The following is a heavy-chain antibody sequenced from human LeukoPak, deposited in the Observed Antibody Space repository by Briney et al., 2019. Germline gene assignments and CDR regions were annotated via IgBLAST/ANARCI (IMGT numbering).Heavy chain of an antibody. CDR3: AGAVTAISHIQMINYYYYYMDV. D-gene: IGHD2-21*02. V-gene: IGHV1-46*01. J-gene: IGHJ6*03. CDR1: GYTFTSYY. CDR2: INPSGGST. Sequence: RGASVKVSCKASGYTFTSYYMHWVRQAPGQGLEWMGIINPSGGSTSYAQKFQGRVTMTRDTSTSTVYMELSSLRSEDTAVYYCAGAVTAISHIQMINYYYYYMDVWGKGTTVTVSS.